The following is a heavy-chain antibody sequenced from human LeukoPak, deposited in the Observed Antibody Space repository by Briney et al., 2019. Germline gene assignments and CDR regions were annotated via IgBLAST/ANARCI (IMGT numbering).Heavy chain of an antibody. CDR1: DASISSYS. J-gene: IGHJ4*02. V-gene: IGHV4-59*08. CDR2: IYYSGST. Sequence: SSETLSLTCTVSDASISSYSWSWIRQPPGKGLEWIGYIYYSGSTNYNPSLKSRVTISVDTSKNQFSLKLSSVTAADTAVYYCARQREWLAAIDYWGQGTLVTVSS. CDR3: ARQREWLAAIDY. D-gene: IGHD6-19*01.